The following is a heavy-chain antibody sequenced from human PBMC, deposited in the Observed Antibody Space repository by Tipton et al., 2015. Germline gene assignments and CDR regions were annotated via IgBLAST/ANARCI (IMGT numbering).Heavy chain of an antibody. D-gene: IGHD3-10*01. CDR2: IYHSGST. CDR3: ARFRYYGSESERGYFHGLDV. Sequence: TLSLTCSVSGGSINKYYLTWIRQPPGKGLEWIGYIYHSGSTNVNPSLKSRVTISIDTSKNQFSLKLSSVTAADTAVYYCARFRYYGSESERGYFHGLDVWGQGTTVTVSS. J-gene: IGHJ6*02. V-gene: IGHV4-59*01. CDR1: GGSINKYY.